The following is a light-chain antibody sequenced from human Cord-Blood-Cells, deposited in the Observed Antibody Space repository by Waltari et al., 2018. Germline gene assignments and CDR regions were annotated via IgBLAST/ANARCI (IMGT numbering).Light chain of an antibody. J-gene: IGKJ3*01. CDR3: QQYYSTPFT. Sequence: DIVMTQSTDSLAVSLGERATINSKSSQSVLYSSNNKNYLAWYQQKPGHPPKLLIYWASTRESGVPDRFSGSGSGTDFTLTISSLQAEDVAVYYCQQYYSTPFTFGPGTKVDIK. V-gene: IGKV4-1*01. CDR2: WAS. CDR1: QSVLYSSNNKNY.